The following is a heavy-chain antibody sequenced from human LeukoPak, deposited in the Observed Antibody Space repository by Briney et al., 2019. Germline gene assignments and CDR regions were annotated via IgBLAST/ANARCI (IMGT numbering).Heavy chain of an antibody. V-gene: IGHV3-7*03. J-gene: IGHJ4*02. Sequence: GGSLRLSCAASGFMFSNYWMHWVRQAPGKGLEWVANIKQDGNEKYYVGSVKGRFTISRDNAKNSVYLQMNSLRAEDTAVYYCARNYFAYWGQGTLVTVSS. CDR1: GFMFSNYW. CDR2: IKQDGNEK. CDR3: ARNYFAY.